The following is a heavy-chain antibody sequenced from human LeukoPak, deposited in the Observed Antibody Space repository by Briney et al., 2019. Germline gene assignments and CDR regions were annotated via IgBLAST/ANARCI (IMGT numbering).Heavy chain of an antibody. Sequence: PSQTLSLTCTVSGGSISSGGYYWSWIRQPPGKGLEWIGSIYYSGSTYYNPSLKSRVTISVDTSKNQFSLKLSSVTAADTAVYYCARVGGRSYGSGRGYFDYWGQGTLVTVSS. V-gene: IGHV4-30-2*03. J-gene: IGHJ4*02. CDR1: GGSISSGGYY. CDR2: IYYSGST. D-gene: IGHD3-10*01. CDR3: ARVGGRSYGSGRGYFDY.